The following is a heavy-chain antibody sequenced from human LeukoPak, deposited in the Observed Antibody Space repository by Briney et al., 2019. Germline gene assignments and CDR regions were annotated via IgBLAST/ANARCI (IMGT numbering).Heavy chain of an antibody. CDR1: GFTFSSYS. D-gene: IGHD6-6*01. CDR3: ARVDSSSLLARFDP. V-gene: IGHV3-48*01. CDR2: ISSSSSTI. J-gene: IGHJ5*02. Sequence: GGSLRLSCAASGFTFSSYSMNWVRQAPGKGLEWVSYISSSSSTIYYADSVKGRFTISRDNAKNSLYLQMNSLRAEDTAVYYCARVDSSSLLARFDPWGQGTLVTVSS.